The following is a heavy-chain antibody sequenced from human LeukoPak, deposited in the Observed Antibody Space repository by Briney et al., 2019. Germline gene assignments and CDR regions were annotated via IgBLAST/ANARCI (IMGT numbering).Heavy chain of an antibody. V-gene: IGHV3-23*01. CDR3: AKDGPPIVVVVAATPGYFDY. CDR2: ISGSGGST. J-gene: IGHJ4*02. D-gene: IGHD2-15*01. CDR1: GFTFSSYA. Sequence: PGGSLRLSCAASGFTFSSYAMSWVRQAPGKGLEWASAISGSGGSTYYADSVKGRFTISRDNSKNTLYLQMNSLRAKDTAVYYCAKDGPPIVVVVAATPGYFDYWGQGTLVTVSS.